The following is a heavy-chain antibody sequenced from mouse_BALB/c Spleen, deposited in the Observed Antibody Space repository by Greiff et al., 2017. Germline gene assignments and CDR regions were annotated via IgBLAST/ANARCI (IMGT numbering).Heavy chain of an antibody. V-gene: IGHV1-14*01. D-gene: IGHD1-1*01. CDR3: ARGYYDSSWAMDY. CDR1: GYTFTSYV. CDR2: INPYNDGT. J-gene: IGHJ4*01. Sequence: QLQESGPELVKPGASVKMSCKASGYTFTSYVMHWVKQKPGQGLEWIGYINPYNDGTKYNEKFKGKATLTSDKSSSTAYMELSSLTSEDSAVYYCARGYYDSSWAMDYWGQGTSVTVSS.